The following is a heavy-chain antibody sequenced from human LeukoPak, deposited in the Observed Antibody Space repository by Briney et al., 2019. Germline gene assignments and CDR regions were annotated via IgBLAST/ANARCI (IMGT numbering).Heavy chain of an antibody. J-gene: IGHJ3*02. V-gene: IGHV3-7*01. D-gene: IGHD2-21*01. Sequence: PGGSLRLSCAASGFTFSSYWMSWVRQAPGKGLEWVANIKQDGSEKYYVDSVKGRFTISRDNAKNSLYLQMNSLRAEDTAVYYCARELWWLIHPNDAFDIWGQGTMVTVSS. CDR2: IKQDGSEK. CDR3: ARELWWLIHPNDAFDI. CDR1: GFTFSSYW.